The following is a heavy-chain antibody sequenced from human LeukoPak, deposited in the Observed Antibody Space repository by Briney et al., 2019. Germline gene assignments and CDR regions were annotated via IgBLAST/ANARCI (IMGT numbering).Heavy chain of an antibody. D-gene: IGHD2-2*03. V-gene: IGHV3-7*01. CDR2: IKQDGSEK. CDR3: ARAGYCSSTSCYKASAFDI. J-gene: IGHJ3*02. CDR1: GFTFSCYW. Sequence: GGSLRLSCAASGFTFSCYWMSWVRQAPGKGLEWVANIKQDGSEKYYVDSVKGRFTISRDNAKNSLYLQMNSLRAEDTAVYYCARAGYCSSTSCYKASAFDIWGQGTVVTVSS.